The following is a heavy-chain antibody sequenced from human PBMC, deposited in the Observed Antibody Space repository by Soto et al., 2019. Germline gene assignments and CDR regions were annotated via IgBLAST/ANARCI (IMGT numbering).Heavy chain of an antibody. Sequence: EVQLEQSGGGLVQPGESLRLSCEASGFTFSSYWMTWVRQVPGKGLEWVANIKHDGSETYYVDSVKGRFTVSRDNARNSLHLQMNSLRAEDTAIYYCARLPCSPARCYSFEWWGQGALVTVSS. V-gene: IGHV3-7*03. D-gene: IGHD2-15*01. J-gene: IGHJ4*02. CDR3: ARLPCSPARCYSFEW. CDR2: IKHDGSET. CDR1: GFTFSSYW.